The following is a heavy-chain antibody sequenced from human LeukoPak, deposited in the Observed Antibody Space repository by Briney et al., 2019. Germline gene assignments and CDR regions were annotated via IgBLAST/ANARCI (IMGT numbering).Heavy chain of an antibody. CDR1: GFTFNSYG. V-gene: IGHV3-23*01. CDR2: ISGSGITT. CDR3: ARDSDELLSIPHFDY. Sequence: GGSLRLSCAASGFTFNSYGMNWVRQAPGKGLEWVSAISGSGITTYYADSVKGRFTISRDNSKNTLYLQLNSLRAEDTAVYYCARDSDELLSIPHFDYWGQGTLVTVSS. J-gene: IGHJ4*02. D-gene: IGHD2-2*01.